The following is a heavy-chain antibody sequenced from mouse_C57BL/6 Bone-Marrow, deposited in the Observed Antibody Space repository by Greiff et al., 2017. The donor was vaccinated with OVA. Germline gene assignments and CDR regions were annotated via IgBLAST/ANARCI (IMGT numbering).Heavy chain of an antibody. Sequence: VKQRPGQGLEWIGNIYPSDSETHYNQKFKDKATLTVDKSSSTAYMQLSSLTSEDSAVYYCARGDGNYGFAYWGQGTLVTVSA. J-gene: IGHJ3*01. D-gene: IGHD2-1*01. CDR2: IYPSDSET. V-gene: IGHV1-61*01. CDR3: ARGDGNYGFAY.